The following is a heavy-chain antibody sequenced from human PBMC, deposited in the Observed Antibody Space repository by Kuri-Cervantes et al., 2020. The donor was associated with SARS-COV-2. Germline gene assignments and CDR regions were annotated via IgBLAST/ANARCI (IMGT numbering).Heavy chain of an antibody. J-gene: IGHJ4*02. Sequence: GGSLRLSCAASGFNFSRTDMHWVRQAPGKGLEWVAVISYDGKKKKCIGSGKGRFTISRDNSQNTVYLRMTNLRSEDTAMYYCARDRIGVHDSWGQGTLVTVSS. CDR2: ISYDGKKK. CDR3: ARDRIGVHDS. CDR1: GFNFSRTD. D-gene: IGHD2-15*01. V-gene: IGHV3-30*03.